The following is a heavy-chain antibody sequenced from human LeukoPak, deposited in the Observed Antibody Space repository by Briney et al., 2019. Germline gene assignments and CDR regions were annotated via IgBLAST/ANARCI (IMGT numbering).Heavy chain of an antibody. Sequence: PSETLSLTCAVSGYSISGGYYWGWIRQPPGKGLEWIGSIYHSGSTYYNPSLKSRVTISVDTSKNQFSLKLSSVTAADTAVYYCAREGITIFGVPPLYYFDYWGQGTLVTVSS. CDR1: GYSISGGYY. V-gene: IGHV4-38-2*02. CDR2: IYHSGST. J-gene: IGHJ4*02. CDR3: AREGITIFGVPPLYYFDY. D-gene: IGHD3-3*01.